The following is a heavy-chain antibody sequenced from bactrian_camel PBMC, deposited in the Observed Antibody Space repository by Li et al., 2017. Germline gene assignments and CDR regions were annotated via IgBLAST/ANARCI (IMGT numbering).Heavy chain of an antibody. D-gene: IGHD2*01. J-gene: IGHJ4*01. CDR1: GMDGRRW. Sequence: QLVESGGGSVQAGGSLRLSCAASGMDGRRWMGWFRQTPGKEREGIGAIYTGVGSTYYADSVKGRFAISLDNAQNTMFLQMDRLEPEDIAMYYCAANFGPYCSGPYLARRANFLGQGTQVTVS. V-gene: IGHV3S54*01. CDR2: IYTGVGST.